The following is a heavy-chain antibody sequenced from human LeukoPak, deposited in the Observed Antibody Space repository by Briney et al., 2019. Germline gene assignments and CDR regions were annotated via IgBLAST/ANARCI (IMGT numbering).Heavy chain of an antibody. Sequence: GGSLRLSCVASGFTLSTYWMHWVRQAPGKGLVWVSRINSDGNATSYADSVMVRFTISRDSAKNTLYLQMNSLRPEDTAVYYCARGNKWSFDSWGQGALVTVSS. V-gene: IGHV3-74*01. D-gene: IGHD2-15*01. CDR3: ARGNKWSFDS. CDR2: INSDGNAT. CDR1: GFTLSTYW. J-gene: IGHJ4*02.